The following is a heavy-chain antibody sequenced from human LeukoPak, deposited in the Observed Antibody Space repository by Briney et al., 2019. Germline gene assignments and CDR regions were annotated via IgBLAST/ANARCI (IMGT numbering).Heavy chain of an antibody. D-gene: IGHD3-3*01. Sequence: PGGSLRLSCAASGFTFSSYWMSWVRQAPGKGLEWVAFIRYDGSNKYYADSVKGRFTISRDNSKNTLYLQMNSLRAEDTAVYYCAKDSPDYDFWSGYPLLDYWGQGTLVTVSS. CDR1: GFTFSSYW. V-gene: IGHV3-30*02. J-gene: IGHJ4*02. CDR2: IRYDGSNK. CDR3: AKDSPDYDFWSGYPLLDY.